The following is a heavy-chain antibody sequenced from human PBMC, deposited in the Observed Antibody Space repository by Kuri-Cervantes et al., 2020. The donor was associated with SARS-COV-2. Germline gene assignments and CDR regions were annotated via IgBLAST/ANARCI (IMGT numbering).Heavy chain of an antibody. D-gene: IGHD2-8*01. Sequence: SETLSLTCTVSGGSISSGDYYWSWIRRPPGKGLEWIGYVYYSGSTYYNPSLKSRVTISVDTSKNQFSLKLSSVTAADTAVYYCASGYCTNGVCYVFDYWGQGTLVTVSS. J-gene: IGHJ4*02. CDR2: VYYSGST. V-gene: IGHV4-30-4*08. CDR3: ASGYCTNGVCYVFDY. CDR1: GGSISSGDYY.